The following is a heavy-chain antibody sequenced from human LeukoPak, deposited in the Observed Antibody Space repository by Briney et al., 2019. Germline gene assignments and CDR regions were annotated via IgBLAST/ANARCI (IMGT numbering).Heavy chain of an antibody. CDR2: ISGSGGST. D-gene: IGHD3-9*01. V-gene: IGHV3-23*01. J-gene: IGHJ4*02. Sequence: GGSLRLSCAASGFTFSSYAMSWVRQAPGKGLEWVSAISGSGGSTYYADSVKGRFTISRDNSKNTLYLQMNSLRAEDTAAYYCAKDLSYDILTGLSEGYFDYWGQGTLVTVSS. CDR1: GFTFSSYA. CDR3: AKDLSYDILTGLSEGYFDY.